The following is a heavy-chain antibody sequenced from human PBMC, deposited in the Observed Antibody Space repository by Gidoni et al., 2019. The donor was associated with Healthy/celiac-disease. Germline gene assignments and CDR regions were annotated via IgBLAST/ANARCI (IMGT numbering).Heavy chain of an antibody. CDR2: IIPIFGSA. Sequence: QVQLVQSGAEVKKSGSSVKVSCKASGVTFSCYAISWVRQAPGQGLEWMGGIIPIFGSANYAQKFQGRVTITADESTSTAYMELSSLRSEDTAVYYCARDHDPIGYCSGGSCYEGPDYWGQGTLVTVSS. J-gene: IGHJ4*02. CDR1: GVTFSCYA. V-gene: IGHV1-69*01. CDR3: ARDHDPIGYCSGGSCYEGPDY. D-gene: IGHD2-15*01.